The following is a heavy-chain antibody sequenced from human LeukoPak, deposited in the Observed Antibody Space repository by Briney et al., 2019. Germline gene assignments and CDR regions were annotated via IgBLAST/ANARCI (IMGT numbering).Heavy chain of an antibody. CDR3: ARGGSYYGSGRRGYFDY. CDR1: GGSFSGYY. J-gene: IGHJ4*02. CDR2: INHSGST. Sequence: PSETLSLTCAVYGGSFSGYYWSWIRQPPGKGLEWIGEINHSGSTNYNPSLKSRVTISVDTSRNQFSLKLSSVTAADTAVYYCARGGSYYGSGRRGYFDYWGQGTLVTVSS. V-gene: IGHV4-34*01. D-gene: IGHD3-10*01.